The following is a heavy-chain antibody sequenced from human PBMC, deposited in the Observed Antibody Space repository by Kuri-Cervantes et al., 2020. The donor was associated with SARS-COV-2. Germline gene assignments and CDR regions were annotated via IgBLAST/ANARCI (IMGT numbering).Heavy chain of an antibody. V-gene: IGHV3-30*02. CDR1: RFTISRFG. CDR2: TRYDGSNK. J-gene: IGHJ4*02. D-gene: IGHD3-22*01. CDR3: AKDREGWLTLSGYYFDY. Sequence: GESLKISCAASRFTISRFGLHWVRQAPGKGLEWVAFTRYDGSNKYSADSVKGRFTISRDNSKNMLYLQMNSLRAEDTGIYYCAKDREGWLTLSGYYFDYWGQGILVTVSS.